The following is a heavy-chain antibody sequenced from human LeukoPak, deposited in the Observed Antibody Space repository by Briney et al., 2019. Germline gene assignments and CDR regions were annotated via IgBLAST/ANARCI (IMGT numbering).Heavy chain of an antibody. CDR2: IYYSGNT. D-gene: IGHD3-22*01. J-gene: IGHJ4*02. CDR3: ARHAYDSSGYYFPFDY. V-gene: IGHV4-59*08. Sequence: XSETLSLTCTVSGGSISSFYWSWIRQPPGKGLEWIGYIYYSGNTNYNPSLKSRVTISVDTSKNQFSLKLSSVTAADTAVYYCARHAYDSSGYYFPFDYWGQGTLVTVSS. CDR1: GGSISSFY.